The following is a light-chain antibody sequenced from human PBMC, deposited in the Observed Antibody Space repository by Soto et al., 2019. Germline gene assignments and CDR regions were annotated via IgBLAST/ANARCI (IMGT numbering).Light chain of an antibody. V-gene: IGLV2-11*01. CDR2: DVS. J-gene: IGLJ1*01. CDR1: SSDVGAYNY. Sequence: QSALTQPRSVSGSPGQSVTISCTGTSSDVGAYNYVSWYQHYPGKAPKLMIYDVSKRPSGVPDRFSGSKSGNTASLTISGLQAEDEADYYCCSFTGSYTYVFGTGTQLTVL. CDR3: CSFTGSYTYV.